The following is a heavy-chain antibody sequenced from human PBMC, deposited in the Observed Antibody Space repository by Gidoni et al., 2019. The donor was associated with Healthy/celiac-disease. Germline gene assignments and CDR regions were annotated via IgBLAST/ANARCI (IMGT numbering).Heavy chain of an antibody. CDR3: ARGSGGEGGPRSVDMDV. V-gene: IGHV4-38-2*01. CDR1: GSSISSGYY. J-gene: IGHJ6*02. D-gene: IGHD3-10*01. Sequence: QVPLQESGPGLVKPSETLSLTCAVSGSSISSGYYWGWIRQPPGKGLAWIGSIYQSGSTYYNPSLKSRVTISVDTAKNQFSLKLSSVTAADTAVYYCARGSGGEGGPRSVDMDVWGQGTTVTVSS. CDR2: IYQSGST.